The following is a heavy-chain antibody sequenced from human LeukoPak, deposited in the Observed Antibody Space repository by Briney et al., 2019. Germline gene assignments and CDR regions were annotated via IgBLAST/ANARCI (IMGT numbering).Heavy chain of an antibody. CDR1: GFTFSSYG. J-gene: IGHJ5*02. D-gene: IGHD4-17*01. Sequence: GGSLRLSCAASGFTFSSYGMHWVRQAPGKGLEWVAVISYDGSNKYYADSVKGRFTISRDNSKNTLYLQMNSLRAEDTAVYYCARDGEDRVRFDPWGQGTLVTVSS. CDR2: ISYDGSNK. CDR3: ARDGEDRVRFDP. V-gene: IGHV3-30*03.